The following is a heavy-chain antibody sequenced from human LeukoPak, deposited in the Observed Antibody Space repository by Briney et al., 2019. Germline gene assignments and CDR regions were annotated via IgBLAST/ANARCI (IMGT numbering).Heavy chain of an antibody. Sequence: GGSLRLSCAASGFTFSSYWMSWVRQAPGKGLEWVANIKQDGSEKYYVDSVKGRFTISRDNAKNSLYLQMNSLRAEDTAVYYCARGANIGYCSSTSCYQYYYYMDVWGKGTTVTVSS. D-gene: IGHD2-2*01. CDR1: GFTFSSYW. V-gene: IGHV3-7*01. CDR2: IKQDGSEK. J-gene: IGHJ6*03. CDR3: ARGANIGYCSSTSCYQYYYYMDV.